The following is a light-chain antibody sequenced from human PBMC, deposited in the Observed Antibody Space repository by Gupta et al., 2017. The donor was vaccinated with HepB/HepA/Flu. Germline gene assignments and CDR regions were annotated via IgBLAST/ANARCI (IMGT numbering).Light chain of an antibody. V-gene: IGKV3-15*01. J-gene: IGKJ2*01. CDR2: GAS. CDR3: QQYKNGPRT. Sequence: EIVMTQSPATLSVSPGERATLSCRASQSVSRNLAWYQQKPGQAPRLLVYGASTRATGIPARFSGSGSGTEFTLTISSLQSEDFAVYYCQQYKNGPRTFGQGTKLEIK. CDR1: QSVSRN.